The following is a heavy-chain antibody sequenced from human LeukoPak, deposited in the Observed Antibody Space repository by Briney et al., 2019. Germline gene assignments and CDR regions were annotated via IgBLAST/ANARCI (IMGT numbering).Heavy chain of an antibody. V-gene: IGHV1-2*02. J-gene: IGHJ3*02. D-gene: IGHD6-19*01. CDR1: GYTFTGYY. CDR2: INPNSGGT. Sequence: ASVKVSCKASGYTFTGYYMHWVRQAPGQGLEWMGWINPNSGGTNYAQKFQGRVTMTRDTSISTAYMELSRLRSEDTAVYYCARSSQYSSGWSGDAFDIWGQGTMVTVSS. CDR3: ARSSQYSSGWSGDAFDI.